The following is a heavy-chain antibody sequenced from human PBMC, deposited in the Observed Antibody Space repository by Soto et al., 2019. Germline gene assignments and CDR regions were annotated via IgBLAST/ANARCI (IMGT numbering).Heavy chain of an antibody. CDR1: GFTFSSYG. CDR2: ISYDGSNK. V-gene: IGHV3-30*18. D-gene: IGHD1-26*01. CDR3: AKDYLVGATGGYFDY. J-gene: IGHJ4*02. Sequence: GGSLRLSCAASGFTFSSYGMHWVRQAPGKGLEWVAVISYDGSNKYYADSVKGRFTISRDNSKNTLYLQMNSLRAEDTAVYYCAKDYLVGATGGYFDYWGQGTLVTVSS.